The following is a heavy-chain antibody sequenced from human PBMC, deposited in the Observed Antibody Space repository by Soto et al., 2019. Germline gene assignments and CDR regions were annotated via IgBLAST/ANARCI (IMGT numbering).Heavy chain of an antibody. CDR2: ISSSSSTI. D-gene: IGHD6-13*01. CDR1: GFTFSSYS. CDR3: ASSLQGGKSIAAAGTVGFVP. J-gene: IGHJ5*02. V-gene: IGHV3-48*01. Sequence: PGGSLRLSCAASGFTFSSYSMNWVRQAPGKGLEWVSYISSSSSTIYYADSVKGRFTISRDNAKNSLYLQMNSLRAEDTAVYYCASSLQGGKSIAAAGTVGFVPWGQGTLVTVSS.